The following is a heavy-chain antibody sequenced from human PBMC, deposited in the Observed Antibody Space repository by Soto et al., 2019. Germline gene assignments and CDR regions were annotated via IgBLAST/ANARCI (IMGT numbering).Heavy chain of an antibody. J-gene: IGHJ6*02. V-gene: IGHV4-39*01. CDR1: GDSISSSLYY. Sequence: SETLSLTCIVSGDSISSSLYYWGWVRQPPGKGPEWIGVIYFSGITSYNPSLKSRVTISIDTSKNQFSLDLRSVTAADTALYNCSRHYCSGGSCYYYGMDVWGQGTTVTVSS. CDR3: SRHYCSGGSCYYYGMDV. CDR2: IYFSGIT. D-gene: IGHD2-15*01.